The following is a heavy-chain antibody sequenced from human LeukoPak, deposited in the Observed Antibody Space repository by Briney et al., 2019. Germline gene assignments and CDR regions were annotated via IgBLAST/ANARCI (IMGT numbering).Heavy chain of an antibody. CDR3: TRDVSWSDPYGMDV. D-gene: IGHD1-1*01. Sequence: ASVKVSCKASGYTFINYYMHWVRQAPGQGLEWLGWINPNTSGTSYPQKFQGRVTMTRDASISTAYMELSRLRSDDTAVYYCTRDVSWSDPYGMDVWGQGTAVTVSS. CDR1: GYTFINYY. CDR2: INPNTSGT. V-gene: IGHV1-2*02. J-gene: IGHJ6*02.